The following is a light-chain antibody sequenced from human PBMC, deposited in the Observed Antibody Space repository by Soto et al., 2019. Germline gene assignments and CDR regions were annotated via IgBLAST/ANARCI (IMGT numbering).Light chain of an antibody. CDR3: QKYTSAPRT. CDR1: HGISNF. Sequence: DIQMTQSPSSLSAFVGDRVTITCRASHGISNFLAWYQQKPGKVPKLLIYAASTLHSGVPSRFSGSGSGTDFTLTISSLQPEDVATYYCQKYTSAPRTFGQGTKV. J-gene: IGKJ1*01. CDR2: AAS. V-gene: IGKV1-27*01.